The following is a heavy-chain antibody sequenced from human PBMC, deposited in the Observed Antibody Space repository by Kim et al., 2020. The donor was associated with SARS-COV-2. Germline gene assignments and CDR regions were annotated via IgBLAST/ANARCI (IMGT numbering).Heavy chain of an antibody. Sequence: GGSLRLSCAASGFTFSSYWMSWVRQAPGKGLEWVANIKQDGSEKYYVDSVKGRFTISRDNAKNSLYLQMNSLRAEDTAVYYCASTSGGPYYYYYMDVWGKGTTVTVSS. V-gene: IGHV3-7*01. CDR2: IKQDGSEK. CDR1: GFTFSSYW. J-gene: IGHJ6*03. CDR3: ASTSGGPYYYYYMDV.